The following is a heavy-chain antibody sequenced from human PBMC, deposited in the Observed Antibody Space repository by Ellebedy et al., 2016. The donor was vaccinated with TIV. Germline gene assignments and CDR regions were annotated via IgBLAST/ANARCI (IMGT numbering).Heavy chain of an antibody. V-gene: IGHV3-23*01. CDR3: AKGLSYPSMVRGVIPPPWY. CDR2: ISGSGSST. J-gene: IGHJ4*02. D-gene: IGHD3-10*01. Sequence: GESLKISCTASGFIFSNYGMHWVRQAPGKGLEWVSAISGSGSSTYYADSVKGRFTISRDNSKNTLYLQMNSLRAEDTAVYYCAKGLSYPSMVRGVIPPPWYWGQGTLVTVSS. CDR1: GFIFSNYG.